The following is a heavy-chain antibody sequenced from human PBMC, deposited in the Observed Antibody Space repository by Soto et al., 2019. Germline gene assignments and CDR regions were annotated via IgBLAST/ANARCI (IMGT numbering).Heavy chain of an antibody. CDR3: AWGRYYYDY. V-gene: IGHV4-59*08. Sequence: WTWIRQPPGKGLEWIGYIYYTGGTNYNPSLKSRATISVDTSKNQFSLKLSSVTAADTAVYYCAWGRYYYDYWGQGTLVTVSS. CDR2: IYYTGGT. D-gene: IGHD3-16*01. J-gene: IGHJ4*02.